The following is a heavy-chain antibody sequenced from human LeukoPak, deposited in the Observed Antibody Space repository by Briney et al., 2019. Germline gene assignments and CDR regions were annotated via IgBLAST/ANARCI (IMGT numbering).Heavy chain of an antibody. Sequence: GRSLRLSCAASGFTFSSYSMNWVRQAPGKGLEWVSSISSSSSYIYYADSVKGRFTISRDNAKNSLYLQMNSLRAEDTAVYYCARQGTASPTAAFDIWGQGTMVTVSS. CDR3: ARQGTASPTAAFDI. J-gene: IGHJ3*02. D-gene: IGHD2-21*02. V-gene: IGHV3-21*01. CDR1: GFTFSSYS. CDR2: ISSSSSYI.